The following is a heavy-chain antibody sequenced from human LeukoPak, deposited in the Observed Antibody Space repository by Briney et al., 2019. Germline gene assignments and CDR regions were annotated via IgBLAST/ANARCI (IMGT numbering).Heavy chain of an antibody. V-gene: IGHV3-49*04. J-gene: IGHJ6*02. D-gene: IGHD6-13*01. CDR2: IRSKAYGGTT. CDR1: GFTFGDYA. Sequence: PGGSLRLSCTASGFTFGDYAMSWVRQAPGKGLAWVGFIRSKAYGGTTEYAASVKGRFTISRDDSKSIAYLQMNSLKTEDTAVYYCTTDPVYSSSWYWALYYYYGMDVWGQGTTVTVSS. CDR3: TTDPVYSSSWYWALYYYYGMDV.